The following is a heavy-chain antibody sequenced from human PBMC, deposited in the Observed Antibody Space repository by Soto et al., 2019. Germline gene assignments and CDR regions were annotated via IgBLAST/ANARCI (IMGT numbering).Heavy chain of an antibody. CDR1: GYTFTIHA. CDR3: ARGFYGSADF. D-gene: IGHD3-10*01. V-gene: IGHV1-3*01. Sequence: ASVKVSCKASGYTFTIHAIHWVRQAPGQRLEWMGWINGGDGKTEYSQTFQGRVTLTRDTSTTTVYMELNTLTSQDTAVYYCARGFYGSADFWGQGTLVTXSS. CDR2: INGGDGKT. J-gene: IGHJ4*02.